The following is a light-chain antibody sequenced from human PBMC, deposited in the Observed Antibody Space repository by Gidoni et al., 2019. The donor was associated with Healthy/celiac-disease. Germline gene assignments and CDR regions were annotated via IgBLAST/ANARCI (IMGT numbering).Light chain of an antibody. J-gene: IGKJ1*01. V-gene: IGKV1-5*03. CDR2: KAS. CDR1: PTPNIW. Sequence: DIQMNQSPSTLSASVGDRVTITCLARPTPNIWLAWYQQKPGKAPQLLFYKASILDSGVPSMFSGSGSATLFTLISSSLPPDDFASYYCQQYSTYPWTFGQGTKVEI. CDR3: QQYSTYPWT.